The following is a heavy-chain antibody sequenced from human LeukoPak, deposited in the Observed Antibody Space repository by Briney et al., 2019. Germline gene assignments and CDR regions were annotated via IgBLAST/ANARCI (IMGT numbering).Heavy chain of an antibody. CDR2: ISSSSSYI. V-gene: IGHV3-21*01. Sequence: GGSLRLSCAASGFTFSSYSMNWVRQAPGKGLEWVSSISSSSSYIYYADSVRGRFTISRDNAKNSLYLQMNSLRAEDTAVYYCARDWFHAIDYWGQGTLVTASS. CDR1: GFTFSSYS. J-gene: IGHJ4*02. CDR3: ARDWFHAIDY. D-gene: IGHD2/OR15-2a*01.